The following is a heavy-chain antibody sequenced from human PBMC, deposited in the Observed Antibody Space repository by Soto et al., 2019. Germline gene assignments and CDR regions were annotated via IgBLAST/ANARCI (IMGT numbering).Heavy chain of an antibody. J-gene: IGHJ3*02. CDR1: GFTVSSNY. D-gene: IGHD4-17*01. CDR3: ARDRDDDGGTSGAFDI. CDR2: IYSGGST. V-gene: IGHV3-66*03. Sequence: EVQLVESGGGLIQPGGSLRLSCAASGFTVSSNYMSWVRQAPGKGLEWVSVIYSGGSTYYADSVKGRFTISRDNSQTTMDLQMNSLRAEDTAVYYCARDRDDDGGTSGAFDIWGQGTMVTVSS.